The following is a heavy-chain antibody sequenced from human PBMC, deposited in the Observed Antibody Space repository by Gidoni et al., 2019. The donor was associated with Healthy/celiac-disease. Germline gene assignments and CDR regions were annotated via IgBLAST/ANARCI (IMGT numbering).Heavy chain of an antibody. CDR2: IYSGGST. CDR1: GFTVSSNY. CDR3: ARVLGIYIDY. V-gene: IGHV3-53*02. Sequence: EVQLVETGGGLIQPGGSLQLFCAAAGFTVSSNYMSRVRQAPGKGLEWVSVIYSGGSTYYADSVKGRFTISRDNSKNTLYLQMNSLRAEDTAVYYCARVLGIYIDYWGQGTLVTVSS. J-gene: IGHJ4*02. D-gene: IGHD6-13*01.